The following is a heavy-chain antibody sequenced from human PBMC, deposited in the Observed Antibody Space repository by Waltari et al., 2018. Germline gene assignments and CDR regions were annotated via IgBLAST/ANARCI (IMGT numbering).Heavy chain of an antibody. CDR2: KNPNSCNT. CDR1: GYTFTSYD. D-gene: IGHD3-10*01. Sequence: QVQLVQSGAEVKKPGASVKVSCKASGYTFTSYDINWVRQATGQGLEWMGWKNPNSCNTGNAQKFQGRVTITRNTSISTAYMELSILRSEDTAVYYCARGGLWFRELLNYWGQGTLVTVSS. J-gene: IGHJ4*02. CDR3: ARGGLWFRELLNY. V-gene: IGHV1-8*03.